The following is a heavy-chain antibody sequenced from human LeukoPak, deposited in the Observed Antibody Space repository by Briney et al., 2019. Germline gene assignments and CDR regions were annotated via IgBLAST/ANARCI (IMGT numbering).Heavy chain of an antibody. V-gene: IGHV1-2*06. J-gene: IGHJ6*02. CDR1: GYTFTGYY. D-gene: IGHD2-2*02. Sequence: ASVKVSCKASGYTFTGYYMHWVRQAPGQGLEWMGRINPNSGGTNYAQKFQGRVTMTRDTSISTAYMELSRLRSDDTAVYYCASGGGLGYCSSTSCYTDYYYGMDVWGQGTTVTVSS. CDR3: ASGGGLGYCSSTSCYTDYYYGMDV. CDR2: INPNSGGT.